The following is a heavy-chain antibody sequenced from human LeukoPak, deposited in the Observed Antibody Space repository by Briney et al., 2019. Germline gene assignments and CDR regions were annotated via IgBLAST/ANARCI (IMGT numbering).Heavy chain of an antibody. V-gene: IGHV4-59*01. Sequence: SETLSLTCTVSGGSISSYYWSWIRQPPGKRLECIGYIYYTGTTNYNPSLKSRVTISVDTSKNQFSLRLSSVTAADTAVYYCARGSSGYYIPWFDPWGQGTLVTASS. CDR2: IYYTGTT. D-gene: IGHD3-3*01. CDR3: ARGSSGYYIPWFDP. J-gene: IGHJ5*02. CDR1: GGSISSYY.